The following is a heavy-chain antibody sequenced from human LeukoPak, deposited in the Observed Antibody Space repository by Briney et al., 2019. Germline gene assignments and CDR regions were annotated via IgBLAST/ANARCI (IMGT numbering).Heavy chain of an antibody. CDR3: ARGPLKNYDSSGYYPDY. V-gene: IGHV1-2*02. Sequence: GASVKVSCKASGYTFTGYYMHWVRQAPGQGLEWMGWINPNSGGTNYAQKFQGRVTMTRDTSISTAYMELSRLRPDDTAVYYCARGPLKNYDSSGYYPDYWGQGTLVTVSS. CDR2: INPNSGGT. J-gene: IGHJ4*02. D-gene: IGHD3-22*01. CDR1: GYTFTGYY.